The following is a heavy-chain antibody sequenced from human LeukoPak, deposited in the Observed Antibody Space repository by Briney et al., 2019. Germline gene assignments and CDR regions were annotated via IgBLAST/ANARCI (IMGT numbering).Heavy chain of an antibody. CDR1: GYTFTSYG. Sequence: ASVKVSCKASGYTFTSYGISWVRQAPGQGLEWMGWISAYNGNTNYAQKLQGRVTMTTDTSTSTAYMELRSLRSDDTAVYYCARATYYDYVWKDAFDIWGQGTMVTVSS. D-gene: IGHD3-16*01. V-gene: IGHV1-18*01. CDR2: ISAYNGNT. CDR3: ARATYYDYVWKDAFDI. J-gene: IGHJ3*02.